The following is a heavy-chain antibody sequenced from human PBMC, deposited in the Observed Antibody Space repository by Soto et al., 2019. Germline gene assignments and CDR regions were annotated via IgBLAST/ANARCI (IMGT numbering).Heavy chain of an antibody. J-gene: IGHJ4*02. D-gene: IGHD2-15*01. CDR3: AHINRYCSGGRCSPYFFDF. CDR1: GFSLSTSGVG. V-gene: IGHV2-5*02. Sequence: QITLKESGPTLVKPTQTLTLTCTFSGFSLSTSGVGVGWIRQPPGKALEWLALIYWDDDKRYSPSLKSRLTITKDTSKNQVVLTMTNMDPVDTATYYWAHINRYCSGGRCSPYFFDFWGQGTLVTVSS. CDR2: IYWDDDK.